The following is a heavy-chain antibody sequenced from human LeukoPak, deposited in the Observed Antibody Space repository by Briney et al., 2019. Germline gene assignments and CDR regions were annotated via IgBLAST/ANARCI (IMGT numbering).Heavy chain of an antibody. D-gene: IGHD6-19*01. CDR2: IDPSGSYT. CDR1: GYRFTSYW. CDR3: ARLSRDSSGWYHPGDY. Sequence: GESLQISCKGSGYRFTSYWISWVRQMPGKGLEWMGRIDPSGSYTNYSPSFEGHVTISADKSISTAFLQWSSLKASDTAMYYCARLSRDSSGWYHPGDYWGKGTLVTVSS. V-gene: IGHV5-10-1*01. J-gene: IGHJ4*02.